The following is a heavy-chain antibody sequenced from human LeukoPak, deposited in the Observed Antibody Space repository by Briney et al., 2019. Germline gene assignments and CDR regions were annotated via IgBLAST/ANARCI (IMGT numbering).Heavy chain of an antibody. Sequence: ASVKVSCKASGYTFTGYYMHWVRQAPGQGLEWMGWINPNSGGTNYAQKFQGRVTMTRDTSISTAYMELSRLRSDDTAVYYCARADYGGNWRVFDYWGQGTLVTVSS. V-gene: IGHV1-2*02. CDR2: INPNSGGT. CDR1: GYTFTGYY. CDR3: ARADYGGNWRVFDY. J-gene: IGHJ4*02. D-gene: IGHD4-23*01.